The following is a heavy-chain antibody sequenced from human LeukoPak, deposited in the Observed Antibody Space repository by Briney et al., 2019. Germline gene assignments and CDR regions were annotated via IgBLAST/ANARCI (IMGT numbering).Heavy chain of an antibody. CDR2: IKQDGSEK. V-gene: IGHV3-7*01. CDR1: GFTFRNYW. J-gene: IGHJ3*02. CDR3: ARDLDAYVMLIAYDAFDI. D-gene: IGHD2-21*01. Sequence: GGSLRLSCAASGFTFRNYWMTWVRQAPGKGLEWVANIKQDGSEKYYMDSVKGRFTISRDNAKNSLYLQMNSLRAEDTAVYYCARDLDAYVMLIAYDAFDIWGQGTMITVSS.